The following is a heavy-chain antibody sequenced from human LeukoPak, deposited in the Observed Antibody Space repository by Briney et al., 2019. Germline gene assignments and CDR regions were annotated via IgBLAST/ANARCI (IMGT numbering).Heavy chain of an antibody. V-gene: IGHV4-30-4*08. CDR3: ARDSYGSGTPPDY. CDR1: GGSISSYY. CDR2: IYYSGST. Sequence: KPSETLSLTCTVSGGSISSYYWSWIRQPPGKGLEWIGYIYYSGSTYYNPSLKSRVTISVDTSKNQFSLKLSSVTAADTAVYYCARDSYGSGTPPDYWGQGTLVTVSS. J-gene: IGHJ4*02. D-gene: IGHD3-10*01.